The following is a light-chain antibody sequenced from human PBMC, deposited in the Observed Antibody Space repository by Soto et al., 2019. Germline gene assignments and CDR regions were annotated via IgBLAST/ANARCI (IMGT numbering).Light chain of an antibody. CDR3: RKYNSAAHS. CDR1: QGISNY. J-gene: IGKJ2*01. V-gene: IGKV1-27*01. Sequence: DIQMTQSPSSLSASVGDRVTITCRASQGISNYLAWYQQKPGKVPKLRIYAASTLQSGLPSRFSGSGSGTDCTVIISSLQPVEIPTYYCRKYNSAAHSFGQGTKLEIK. CDR2: AAS.